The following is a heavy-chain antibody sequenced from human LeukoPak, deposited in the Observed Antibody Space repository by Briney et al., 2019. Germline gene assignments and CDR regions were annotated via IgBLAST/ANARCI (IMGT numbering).Heavy chain of an antibody. CDR1: GFTFSNAW. V-gene: IGHV3-15*01. J-gene: IGHJ4*02. CDR3: TTGGAA. D-gene: IGHD6-13*01. CDR2: IKSETEGGTT. Sequence: PGGSLRLSCAASGFTFSNAWMSWVRQAPGKGLEWVGRIKSETEGGTTDYAAPVKGRFTISRDDSKNTLFLQMDSLKTEDTAIYYCTTGGAAWGQGTLVTVSS.